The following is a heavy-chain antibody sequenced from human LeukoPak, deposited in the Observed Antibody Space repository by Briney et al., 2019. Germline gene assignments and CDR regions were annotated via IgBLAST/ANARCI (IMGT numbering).Heavy chain of an antibody. V-gene: IGHV3-23*01. CDR3: AKSDYDILTPPNWFDP. CDR1: GFTFSDHY. Sequence: QPGGSLRLSCAASGFTFSDHYMDWVRQAPGKGLEWVSAISGSGGSTYYADSVKGRFTISRDNSKNTLYLQMNSLRAEDTAVYYCAKSDYDILTPPNWFDPWGQGTLVTVSS. J-gene: IGHJ5*02. D-gene: IGHD3-9*01. CDR2: ISGSGGST.